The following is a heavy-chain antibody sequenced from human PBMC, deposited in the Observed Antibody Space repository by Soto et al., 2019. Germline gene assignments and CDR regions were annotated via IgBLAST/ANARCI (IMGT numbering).Heavy chain of an antibody. J-gene: IGHJ6*02. CDR3: ARGLKNYYAMDV. CDR2: LNSDGSSK. CDR1: GFTLNSYW. V-gene: IGHV3-74*01. Sequence: GGSLRLSCAASGFTLNSYWLHWVSHAPGKGLVLVSRLNSDGSSKYYGDSMKGRFSISRDNAENTVYLQMNSLRDEDTAVYFCARGLKNYYAMDVWGQGTTVTVSS. D-gene: IGHD3-16*01.